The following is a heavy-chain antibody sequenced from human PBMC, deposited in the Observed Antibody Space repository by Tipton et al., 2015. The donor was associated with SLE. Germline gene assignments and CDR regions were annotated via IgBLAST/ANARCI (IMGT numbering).Heavy chain of an antibody. CDR2: IQNDGSNK. CDR1: GFTFSSYC. Sequence: SLRLSCAASGFTFSSYCMHWVRQAPGKGLEWLTFIQNDGSNKYFADSVKGRFTISRDNSKNTVSLQMNGLRADDTAVYYCANSRFVPEAYWGQGTLVTVSS. CDR3: ANSRFVPEAY. V-gene: IGHV3-30*02. D-gene: IGHD3-3*01. J-gene: IGHJ4*02.